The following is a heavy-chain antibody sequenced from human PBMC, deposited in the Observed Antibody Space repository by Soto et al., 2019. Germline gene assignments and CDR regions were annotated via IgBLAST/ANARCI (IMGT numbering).Heavy chain of an antibody. V-gene: IGHV3-23*01. CDR2: ISGSGGST. CDR3: AKDKPVMVRGATPYYYGTPV. J-gene: IGHJ6*02. D-gene: IGHD3-10*01. CDR1: GFTFSSYA. Sequence: GGSLRLSCAASGFTFSSYAMSWGRRAPGKGLEWVSAISGSGGSTYYADSVKGRFTISRDNSKNTLYLQMNSLRAEDTAVYYSAKDKPVMVRGATPYYYGTPVWGQGPTLTVSS.